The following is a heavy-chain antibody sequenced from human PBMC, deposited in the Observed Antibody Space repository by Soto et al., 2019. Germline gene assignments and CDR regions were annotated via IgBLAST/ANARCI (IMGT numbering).Heavy chain of an antibody. Sequence: GESLKISCNGTGYRFPSYWLGWVRQMPGKGLEWMGIIYPGDSDTRYSPSFQGQVTISADKSISTAYLQWSSLKASDTAMYYCVRTFYYDSDASQIDSWGQGALLTVSS. CDR1: GYRFPSYW. CDR2: IYPGDSDT. CDR3: VRTFYYDSDASQIDS. D-gene: IGHD3-22*01. V-gene: IGHV5-51*03. J-gene: IGHJ5*01.